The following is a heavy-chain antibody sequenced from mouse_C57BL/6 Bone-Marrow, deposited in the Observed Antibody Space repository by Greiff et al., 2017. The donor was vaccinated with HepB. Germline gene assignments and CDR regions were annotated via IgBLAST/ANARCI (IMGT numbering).Heavy chain of an antibody. J-gene: IGHJ4*01. D-gene: IGHD1-1*01. CDR1: GFTFSSYA. V-gene: IGHV5-4*01. CDR3: ARGDITTVVATGAMDY. Sequence: EVQRVESGGGLVKPGGSLKLSCAASGFTFSSYAMSWVRQTPEKRLEWVATISDGGSYTYYPDNVKGRFTISRDNAKNNLYLQMSHLKSEDTAMYYCARGDITTVVATGAMDYWGQGTSVTVSS. CDR2: ISDGGSYT.